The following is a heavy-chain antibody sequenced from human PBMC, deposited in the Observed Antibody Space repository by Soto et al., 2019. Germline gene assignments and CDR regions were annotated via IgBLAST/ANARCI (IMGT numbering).Heavy chain of an antibody. J-gene: IGHJ4*02. D-gene: IGHD6-19*01. CDR3: ARGIVAGSSLDY. CDR1: GSTFTSYG. V-gene: IGHV1-18*01. Sequence: QVHLVQSGAEVKKPGASVKVSCKASGSTFTSYGITWVRQAPGQGLQWMGWISGYNGYTNYAQNLQGRVTMTTDTSTNTAYMELRSLRSDDTAVYFCARGIVAGSSLDYWGQGTLFTISS. CDR2: ISGYNGYT.